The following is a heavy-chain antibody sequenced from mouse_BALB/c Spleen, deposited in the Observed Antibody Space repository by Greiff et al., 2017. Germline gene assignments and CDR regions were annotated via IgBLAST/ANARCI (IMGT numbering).Heavy chain of an antibody. CDR1: GYTFTSYW. D-gene: IGHD1-1*01. J-gene: IGHJ3*01. V-gene: IGHV1-7*01. CDR2: INPSTGYT. CDR3: ARPYGSSYGFAY. Sequence: QVQLKQSGAELAKPGASVKMSCKASGYTFTSYWMHWVKQRPGQGLEWIGYINPSTGYTEYNQKFKDKATLTADKSSSTAYMQLSSLTSEDSAVYYCARPYGSSYGFAYWGQGTLVTVSA.